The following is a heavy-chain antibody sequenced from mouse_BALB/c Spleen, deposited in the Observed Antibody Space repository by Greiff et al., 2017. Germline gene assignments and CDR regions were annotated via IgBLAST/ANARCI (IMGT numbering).Heavy chain of an antibody. CDR2: INPSSGYT. CDR1: GYTFTSYT. J-gene: IGHJ4*01. D-gene: IGHD1-2*01. V-gene: IGHV1-4*01. CDR3: ARGDPYGYYAMDY. Sequence: QVQLQQSGAELARPGASVKMSCKASGYTFTSYTMHWVKQRPGQGLEWIGYINPSSGYTNYNQKFKDKATLTADKSSSTAYMQLSSLTSEDSAVYYCARGDPYGYYAMDYWGQGTSVTVSS.